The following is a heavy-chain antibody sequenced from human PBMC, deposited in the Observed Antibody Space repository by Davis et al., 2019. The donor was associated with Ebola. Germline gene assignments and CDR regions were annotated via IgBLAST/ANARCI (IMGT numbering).Heavy chain of an antibody. J-gene: IGHJ3*02. CDR1: GGSISSSNW. Sequence: SETLSLTCAVSGGSISSSNWWRWVRQPPGKGLEWIGEIYHSGSTNYNPSLKSRVTISVDKSKNQFSLKLSSVTAADTAVYYCARGVPYDYVDAFDIWGQGTMVTVSS. CDR3: ARGVPYDYVDAFDI. V-gene: IGHV4-4*02. D-gene: IGHD3-16*01. CDR2: IYHSGST.